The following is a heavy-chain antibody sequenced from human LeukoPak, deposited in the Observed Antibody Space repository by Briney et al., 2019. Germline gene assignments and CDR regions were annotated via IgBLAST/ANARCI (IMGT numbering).Heavy chain of an antibody. CDR3: ARGASLDY. J-gene: IGHJ4*02. D-gene: IGHD3-16*01. Sequence: SETLSLTCTVSGGSISSYYWNWIRQPPGKGLEWIGYIYYSGSTNYSPSLKSRVTISVDASKNQFSLKLRSVTAADTAVYYCARGASLDYWGQGTLVTVSS. V-gene: IGHV4-59*01. CDR2: IYYSGST. CDR1: GGSISSYY.